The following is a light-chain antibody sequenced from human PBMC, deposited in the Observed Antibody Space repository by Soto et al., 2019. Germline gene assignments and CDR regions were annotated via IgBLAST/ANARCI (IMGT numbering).Light chain of an antibody. J-gene: IGKJ5*01. Sequence: EIVLTQSPGTLSLSPGERATLSCRASQSVSNNYLAWYQQKPGQAPRLLIYGASNRATGIPARFSGSGSGTDFTLTHSSLEPEDFAVYYCQQRAGSSTFGQGTRLEI. CDR3: QQRAGSST. CDR2: GAS. CDR1: QSVSNNY. V-gene: IGKV3-20*01.